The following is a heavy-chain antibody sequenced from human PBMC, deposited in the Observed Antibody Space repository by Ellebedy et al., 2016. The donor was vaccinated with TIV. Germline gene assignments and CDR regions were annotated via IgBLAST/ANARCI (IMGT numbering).Heavy chain of an antibody. D-gene: IGHD6-13*01. CDR3: ASTGYSIRGNAFDI. Sequence: GESLKTSCKGSGYTFTSHWIGRVRQMPGKGLEWMGIIYPGDSDTRYSPSFQGQVTISADKSIRTAYLQWSSLKASDTAMYYCASTGYSIRGNAFDIWGQGTMVTVSS. J-gene: IGHJ3*02. V-gene: IGHV5-51*01. CDR2: IYPGDSDT. CDR1: GYTFTSHW.